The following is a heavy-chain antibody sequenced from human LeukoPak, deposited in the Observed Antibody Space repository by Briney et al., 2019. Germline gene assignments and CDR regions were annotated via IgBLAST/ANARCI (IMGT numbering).Heavy chain of an antibody. J-gene: IGHJ4*02. CDR2: LGTAGDT. Sequence: GRSLRLSCAASGFTFSNYAMHWVRQPAGKGLEWVSALGTAGDTFYPGSVKGRFTISRDNAKKSLFLQMSSLRAEDTAIYYCARQSTPHGNFDYWGQGTLVTVSS. CDR1: GFTFSNYA. CDR3: ARQSTPHGNFDY. D-gene: IGHD5-24*01. V-gene: IGHV3-13*01.